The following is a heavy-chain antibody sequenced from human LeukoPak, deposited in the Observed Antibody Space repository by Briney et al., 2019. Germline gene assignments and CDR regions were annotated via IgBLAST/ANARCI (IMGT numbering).Heavy chain of an antibody. J-gene: IGHJ4*02. CDR3: ARGPVGATRRYFDY. CDR1: GGSFSGYY. D-gene: IGHD1-26*01. CDR2: INHSGST. Sequence: PSETLSLSCAVYGGSFSGYYWSWIRQPPGKGLEWIGEINHSGSTNYNPSLKSRVTISVDTSKNQFSLKLSSVTAADTAVYYCARGPVGATRRYFDYWGQGTLVTVSS. V-gene: IGHV4-34*01.